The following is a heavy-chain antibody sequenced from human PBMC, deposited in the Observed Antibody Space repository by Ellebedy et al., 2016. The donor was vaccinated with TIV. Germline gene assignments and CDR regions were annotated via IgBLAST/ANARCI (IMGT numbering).Heavy chain of an antibody. D-gene: IGHD3-9*01. CDR2: IYYSGST. J-gene: IGHJ6*02. Sequence: SETLSLXXTVSGGSISSSSYYWGWIRQPPGKGLEWIGSIYYSGSTYYNPSLKSRVTISVDSSKNQFSLKLSSVTAADTAVYYCASHYDILTGYYKDGYYYYGMDVWGQGTTVTVSS. V-gene: IGHV4-39*01. CDR3: ASHYDILTGYYKDGYYYYGMDV. CDR1: GGSISSSSYY.